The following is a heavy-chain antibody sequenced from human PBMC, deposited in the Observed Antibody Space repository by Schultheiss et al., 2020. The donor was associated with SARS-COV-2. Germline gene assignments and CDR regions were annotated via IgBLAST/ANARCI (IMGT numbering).Heavy chain of an antibody. V-gene: IGHV4-59*08. CDR2: ISHSGYI. CDR1: GVSISSYC. D-gene: IGHD1-1*01. Sequence: SQTLSLTCTVSGVSISSYCWNWIRQPPGKGLEWIGYISHSGYINYNPSLKSRVTISANTSKNQFSLKLTSVTAADTAVYYCARRRDWNDVFDYWGQGTLVTVSS. J-gene: IGHJ4*02. CDR3: ARRRDWNDVFDY.